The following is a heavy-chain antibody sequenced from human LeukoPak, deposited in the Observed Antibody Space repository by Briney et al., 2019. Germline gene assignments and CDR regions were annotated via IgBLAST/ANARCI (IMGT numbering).Heavy chain of an antibody. J-gene: IGHJ6*03. D-gene: IGHD2-2*02. CDR2: IIPIFGTA. CDR3: ARDSGGYCSSTSCYTKSYYYYYYMDV. Sequence: SVKVSCKASGGTFSSYAISWVRQAPGQGLEWMGGIIPIFGTANYAQKFQGRVTITADESTSAAYMELSSLRSGDTAVYYCARDSGGYCSSTSCYTKSYYYYYYMDVWGKGTTVTVSS. V-gene: IGHV1-69*13. CDR1: GGTFSSYA.